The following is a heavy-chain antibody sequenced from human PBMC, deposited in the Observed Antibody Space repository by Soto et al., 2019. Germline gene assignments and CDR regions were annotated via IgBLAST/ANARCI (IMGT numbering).Heavy chain of an antibody. D-gene: IGHD6-19*01. J-gene: IGHJ4*02. CDR1: GFTFSNAW. Sequence: EVQLVESGGRLVKPGGSLRLSCATSGFTFSNAWMSWVRQAPGKGLEWVGRIKSKSDSGTTDYFAPVHGRFTISRDDSEATLYLQMHSLKTEDTDVYYCATAGAGTLRPFDNWGKGTLVTVSS. CDR3: ATAGAGTLRPFDN. V-gene: IGHV3-15*01. CDR2: IKSKSDSGTT.